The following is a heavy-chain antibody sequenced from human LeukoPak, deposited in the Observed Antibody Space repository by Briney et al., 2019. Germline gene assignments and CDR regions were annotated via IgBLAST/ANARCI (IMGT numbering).Heavy chain of an antibody. Sequence: ASVKVSCKASGYTFTNYAVHWVRQAPGQRLEWMGWINAGNGNTKYSQKFQGRVTITRDTSASTAYMELSSLRSEDTAVYYCARESCSGGSCHYYFDYWGQGTLVTVSS. CDR3: ARESCSGGSCHYYFDY. D-gene: IGHD2-15*01. CDR1: GYTFTNYA. CDR2: INAGNGNT. V-gene: IGHV1-3*01. J-gene: IGHJ4*02.